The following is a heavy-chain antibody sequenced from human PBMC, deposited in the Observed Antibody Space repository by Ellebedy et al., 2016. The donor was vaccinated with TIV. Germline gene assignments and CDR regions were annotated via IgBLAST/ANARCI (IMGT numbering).Heavy chain of an antibody. CDR2: ISGYSGNT. CDR3: ARGSGPNWLDP. D-gene: IGHD6-19*01. Sequence: AASMKVSCKASGFTFTRYGINWVRQAPGQGLEWMGWISGYSGNTDYAQKFQGRVTMTTDTGTNTGYMELTSLTSDDTAVYYCARGSGPNWLDPWGQGTLVTVSS. V-gene: IGHV1-18*04. CDR1: GFTFTRYG. J-gene: IGHJ5*01.